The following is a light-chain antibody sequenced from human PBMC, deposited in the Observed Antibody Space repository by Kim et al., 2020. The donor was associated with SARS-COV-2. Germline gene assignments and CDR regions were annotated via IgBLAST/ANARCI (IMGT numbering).Light chain of an antibody. J-gene: IGKJ2*01. CDR2: GAS. CDR1: QSVNSP. V-gene: IGKV3-15*01. Sequence: VSPGDRATLSCRASQSVNSPLAWYQQRPGQSPRLLIYGASTRASGVPARFSGSGSGTEFSLTISSLQSEDIAIYYCYQYNDWPPGPFGQGTKLEI. CDR3: YQYNDWPPGP.